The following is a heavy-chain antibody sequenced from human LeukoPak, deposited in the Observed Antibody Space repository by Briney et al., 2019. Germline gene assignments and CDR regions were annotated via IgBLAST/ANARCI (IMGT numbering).Heavy chain of an antibody. Sequence: SGPTLVKPTQTLTLTWTFSGFSLSTSGVGVGWIRQPPGKALEWLALIYWDDDKRYIPSLKSRLTITKDTSKTQGVLTMTNMDPVDTATYYCAHNTVTTADDYWGQGTLVTVSS. J-gene: IGHJ4*02. CDR1: GFSLSTSGVG. V-gene: IGHV2-5*02. D-gene: IGHD4-17*01. CDR2: IYWDDDK. CDR3: AHNTVTTADDY.